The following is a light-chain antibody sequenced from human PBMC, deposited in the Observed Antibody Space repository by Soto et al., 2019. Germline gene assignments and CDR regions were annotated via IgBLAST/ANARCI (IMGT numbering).Light chain of an antibody. CDR2: EVS. J-gene: IGLJ3*02. CDR3: SSYTNSDTWV. CDR1: SSDIGGYNY. V-gene: IGLV2-14*01. Sequence: QSALTQPASVSGSPGQSITISCTGSSSDIGGYNYVSWYQQYPGKAPKLMIYEVSNRPSGISNRFSASKSGNTASLTISGLQAEDETDYSCSSYTNSDTWVFGGGTKLTVL.